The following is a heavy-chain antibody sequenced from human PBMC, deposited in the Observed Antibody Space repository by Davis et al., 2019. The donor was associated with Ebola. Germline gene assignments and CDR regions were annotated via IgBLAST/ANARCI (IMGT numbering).Heavy chain of an antibody. D-gene: IGHD3-22*01. V-gene: IGHV3-23*01. CDR3: AKSRAIVVVITPVDY. CDR2: ISGSGGST. Sequence: GESLKISCAASGFTFRSYAMSWVRQAPGQGLEWVSAISGSGGSTYYADPVKGRFTISRDNSKNTLYLQMNSLRAEDTAVNYCAKSRAIVVVITPVDYWGQGTLVTVSS. CDR1: GFTFRSYA. J-gene: IGHJ4*02.